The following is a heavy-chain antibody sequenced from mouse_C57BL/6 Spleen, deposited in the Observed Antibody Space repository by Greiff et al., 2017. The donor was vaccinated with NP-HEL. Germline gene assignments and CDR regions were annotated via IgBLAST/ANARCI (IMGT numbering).Heavy chain of an antibody. CDR2: ISGGGGNT. V-gene: IGHV5-9*01. CDR3: ARRVLLRYFDY. Sequence: EVQGVESGGGLVKPGGSLKLSCAASGFTFSSYTMSWVRQTPEKRLEWVATISGGGGNTYYPDSGKGRFTISRDNAKNTLYLQMSSLRSEDTALYYCARRVLLRYFDYWGQGTTLTVSS. J-gene: IGHJ2*01. D-gene: IGHD1-1*01. CDR1: GFTFSSYT.